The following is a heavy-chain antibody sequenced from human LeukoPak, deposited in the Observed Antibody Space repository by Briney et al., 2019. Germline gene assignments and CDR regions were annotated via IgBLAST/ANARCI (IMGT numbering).Heavy chain of an antibody. CDR1: GYTFTSNY. CDR2: IYPRDGST. V-gene: IGHV1-46*01. J-gene: IGHJ4*02. CDR3: ARDQEGFDY. Sequence: ASVKVSCKASGYTFTSNYIHWVRQAPGQGLEWMGMIYPRDGSTSYAQKFQGRVTVTRDTSTSTVHMELSGLRSEDTAVYYCARDQEGFDYWGQGTLVTVPS.